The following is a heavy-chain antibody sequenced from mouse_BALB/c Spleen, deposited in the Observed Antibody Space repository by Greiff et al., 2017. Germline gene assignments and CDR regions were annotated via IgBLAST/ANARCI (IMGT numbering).Heavy chain of an antibody. CDR3: ARHDYDYAMDY. CDR1: GYTFTDYY. CDR2: IYPGSGNT. V-gene: IGHV1-77*01. Sequence: QVQLKQSGAELARPGASVKLSCKASGYTFTDYYINWVKQRTGQGLEWIGEIYPGSGNTYYNEKFKGKATLTADKSSSTAYMQLSSLTSEDSAVYFCARHDYDYAMDYWGQGTSVTVSS. D-gene: IGHD2-4*01. J-gene: IGHJ4*01.